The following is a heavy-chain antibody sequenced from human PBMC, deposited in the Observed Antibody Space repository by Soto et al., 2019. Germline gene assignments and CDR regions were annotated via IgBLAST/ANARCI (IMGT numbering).Heavy chain of an antibody. CDR2: MNPNSGNT. CDR3: ARSLYGDNVDY. Sequence: ASVKVSCKASGYTFTRYDINWVRQATGKGHERMGWMNPNSGNTGYAQKFQGRVTMTRNTSISTAYMELSSLRSEDTVVYYCARSLYGDNVDYWGQGTLVTVSS. J-gene: IGHJ4*02. D-gene: IGHD4-17*01. V-gene: IGHV1-8*01. CDR1: GYTFTRYD.